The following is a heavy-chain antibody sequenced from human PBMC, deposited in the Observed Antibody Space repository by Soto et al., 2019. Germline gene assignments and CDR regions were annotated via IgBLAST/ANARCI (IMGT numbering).Heavy chain of an antibody. J-gene: IGHJ3*02. CDR2: ISSSSSYI. CDR1: GFTFSSYS. V-gene: IGHV3-21*01. D-gene: IGHD3-9*01. CDR3: ARDHFDWLLYEADAFDI. Sequence: GGSLRLSCAASGFTFSSYSMNWVRQAPGKGLEWVSSISSSSSYIYYADSVKGRFTISRDNAKNSLYLQMNSLRAEDTAVYYCARDHFDWLLYEADAFDIWGQGTMVTVSS.